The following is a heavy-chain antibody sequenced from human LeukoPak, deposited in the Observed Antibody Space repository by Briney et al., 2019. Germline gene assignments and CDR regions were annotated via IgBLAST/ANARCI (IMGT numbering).Heavy chain of an antibody. CDR2: ISGPGSTT. J-gene: IGHJ4*02. CDR3: AKVRGGYTYGGYFDS. CDR1: GFTFKNYA. Sequence: PGGSLRLSCAASGFTFKNYAMSWVRQAPGKGLVWVPTISGPGSTTYYADSVEGRFTISRDDSKNTLYLQMSSLRAEDTAVYFCAKVRGGYTYGGYFDSWGQGTLVTVSS. V-gene: IGHV3-23*01. D-gene: IGHD5-18*01.